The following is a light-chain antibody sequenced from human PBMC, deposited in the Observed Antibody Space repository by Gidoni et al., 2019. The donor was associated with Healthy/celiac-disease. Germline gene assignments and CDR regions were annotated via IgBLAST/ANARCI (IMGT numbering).Light chain of an antibody. J-gene: IGKJ3*01. Sequence: AIQMTQSPSSRSASVGDRVTVTCRASQGIRNDLAWYQQKPGKAPKLLIYAASTFQSGVPSRFSGSGSGTDFTLTISSLQPEDFATYYCLQDYNYPRTFGPGTKVDIK. V-gene: IGKV1-6*01. CDR3: LQDYNYPRT. CDR1: QGIRND. CDR2: AAS.